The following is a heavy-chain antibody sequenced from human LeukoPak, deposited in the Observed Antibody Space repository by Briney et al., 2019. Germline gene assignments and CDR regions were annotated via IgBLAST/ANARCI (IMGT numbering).Heavy chain of an antibody. Sequence: ASVKFSCKASGYTFTGYYMHWVRQAPGQGLEWMGWINPNSGGTNYAQKFQGWVTMTRDTSISTAYMELSRLRSDDTAVYYCARGYDILTGYYNVDFDYWGQGTLVTVSS. CDR3: ARGYDILTGYYNVDFDY. CDR1: GYTFTGYY. J-gene: IGHJ4*02. D-gene: IGHD3-9*01. V-gene: IGHV1-2*04. CDR2: INPNSGGT.